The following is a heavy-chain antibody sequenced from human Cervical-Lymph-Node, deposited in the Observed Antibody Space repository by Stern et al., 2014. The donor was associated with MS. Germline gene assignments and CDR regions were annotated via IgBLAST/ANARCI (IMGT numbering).Heavy chain of an antibody. V-gene: IGHV1-2*06. CDR1: GYTFNAYY. Sequence: QVQLVQSGSEVKKPGASVKVSCKTSGYTFNAYYVHWVRQAPGRGLEWMGHINPDSGAPDSAQKFQGRLTMTRDTSISALYMELSSLRSDDTAVYYCARGNVYYDFWGGYHGLPGKKPVHLGLFDFWGQGTLVTVSS. CDR2: INPDSGAP. J-gene: IGHJ4*02. CDR3: ARGNVYYDFWGGYHGLPGKKPVHLGLFDF. D-gene: IGHD3-3*01.